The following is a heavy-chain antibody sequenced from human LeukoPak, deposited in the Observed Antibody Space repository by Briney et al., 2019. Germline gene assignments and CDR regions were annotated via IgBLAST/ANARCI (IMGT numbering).Heavy chain of an antibody. Sequence: SETLSLTCTVSGGSISSGSYYWGWIRQPAGKGLEWIGRIYTSGSTNYNPSLKSRVTISVDTSKNQFSLKLSSVTAADTAVYYCASLDYYGSGNSDYWGQGTLVTVSS. CDR3: ASLDYYGSGNSDY. CDR2: IYTSGST. J-gene: IGHJ4*02. V-gene: IGHV4-61*02. CDR1: GGSISSGSYY. D-gene: IGHD3-10*01.